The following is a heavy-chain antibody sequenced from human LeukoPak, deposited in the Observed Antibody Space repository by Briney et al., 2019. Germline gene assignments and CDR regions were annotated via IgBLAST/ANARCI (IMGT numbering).Heavy chain of an antibody. CDR3: ARDYSGEWEQLTGWWFDP. Sequence: GASVKVSCEASGYTFTGYYMHWVRQAPGQGLEWMGIINPSGDVRSYAQKFKGRVTVTRDMSTRTVYMELSDLRPEDTAVYYCARDYSGEWEQLTGWWFDPWGQGTLVIVSS. CDR1: GYTFTGYY. CDR2: INPSGDVR. J-gene: IGHJ5*02. D-gene: IGHD1-26*01. V-gene: IGHV1-46*01.